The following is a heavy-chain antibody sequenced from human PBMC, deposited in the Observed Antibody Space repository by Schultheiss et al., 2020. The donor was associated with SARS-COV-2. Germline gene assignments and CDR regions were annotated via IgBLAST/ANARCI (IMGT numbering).Heavy chain of an antibody. CDR3: ARVRGYSSSSPFDY. J-gene: IGHJ4*02. V-gene: IGHV4-59*08. Sequence: SETLSLTCAVYGGSFSGYYWSWIRQPPGKGLEWIGYIYYSGSTNYNPSLKSRVTISVDTSKNQFSLKLSSVTAADTAVYYCARVRGYSSSSPFDYWGQGTLVTVSS. D-gene: IGHD6-6*01. CDR1: GGSFSGYY. CDR2: IYYSGST.